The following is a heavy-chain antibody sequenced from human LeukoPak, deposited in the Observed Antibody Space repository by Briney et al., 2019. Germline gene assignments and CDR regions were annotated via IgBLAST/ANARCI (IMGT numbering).Heavy chain of an antibody. D-gene: IGHD2-15*01. J-gene: IGHJ5*02. CDR2: ISSSSSYI. CDR1: GFTFSSYS. V-gene: IGHV3-21*01. Sequence: GGSLRLSCAASGFTFSSYSMNWVRQAPGKGLEWVSSISSSSSYIYYADSVKGRFTISRDNAKNSLYLQMNTLRAEDTAVYSCARGADGVSSNSRGWFDPWGQGTLVTVSS. CDR3: ARGADGVSSNSRGWFDP.